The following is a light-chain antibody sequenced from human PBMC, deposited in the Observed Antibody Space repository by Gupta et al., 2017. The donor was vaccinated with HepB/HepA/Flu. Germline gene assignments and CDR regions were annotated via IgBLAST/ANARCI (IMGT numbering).Light chain of an antibody. CDR1: SSNIGSNT. CDR3: AAWDDSLNGVV. Sequence: QSVLTQPPSASGTPGQRVTIPCSGSSSNIGSNTVNWYQQLPGTAPKLLIYSNNQRPSGVPDRFSGSKSGTSASLAISGLQSEDEADYYCAAWDDSLNGVVFGGGTKLTAL. CDR2: SNN. V-gene: IGLV1-44*01. J-gene: IGLJ2*01.